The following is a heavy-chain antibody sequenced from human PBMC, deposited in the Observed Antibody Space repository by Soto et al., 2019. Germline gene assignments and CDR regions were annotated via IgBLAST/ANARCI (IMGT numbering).Heavy chain of an antibody. CDR3: ARFFIVDTAMVHYYYYYGMDV. D-gene: IGHD5-18*01. V-gene: IGHV1-18*01. J-gene: IGHJ6*02. CDR1: GYTFINYG. Sequence: ASVKVSCQASGYTFINYGISWVRQAPGQGLEWMGWISPYNDNTNYAQKLQGRVTMTTDASTSTAYMELRSLRSDDTAVYFCARFFIVDTAMVHYYYYYGMDVWGQGTTVTVSS. CDR2: ISPYNDNT.